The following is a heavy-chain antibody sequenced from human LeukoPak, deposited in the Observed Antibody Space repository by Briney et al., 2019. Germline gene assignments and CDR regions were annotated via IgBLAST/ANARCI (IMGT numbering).Heavy chain of an antibody. J-gene: IGHJ4*02. V-gene: IGHV1-2*02. D-gene: IGHD6-6*01. CDR1: GYTFSNYG. CDR2: INPNSGGT. CDR3: ARSGYSSSSHIYY. Sequence: ASVKVSCKASGYTFSNYGITWMRQAPGQGLEWMGWINPNSGGTNYAQKFQGRVTMTRDTSINTAYMELSRLRSDDTAVYYCARSGYSSSSHIYYWGQGTLVTVSS.